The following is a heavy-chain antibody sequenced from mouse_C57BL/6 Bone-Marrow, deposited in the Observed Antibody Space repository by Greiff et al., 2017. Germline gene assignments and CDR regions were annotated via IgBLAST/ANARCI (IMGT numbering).Heavy chain of an antibody. CDR2: IRLKSDNYAT. CDR1: GFTFSNYW. J-gene: IGHJ3*01. D-gene: IGHD2-12*01. V-gene: IGHV6-3*01. CDR3: TGYDGFAY. Sequence: EVQLQQSGGGLVQPGGSMKLSCVASGFTFSNYWMNWVRQSPEKGLEWVAQIRLKSDNYATHYAESVKGRFTISRDVSKISVYLQMNNLRAEDTGIYYCTGYDGFAYWGQGTLVTVSA.